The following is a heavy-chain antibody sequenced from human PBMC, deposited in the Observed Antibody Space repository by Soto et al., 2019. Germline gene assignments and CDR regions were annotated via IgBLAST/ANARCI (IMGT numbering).Heavy chain of an antibody. CDR1: GGSICSGGYY. Sequence: SETLSLTCTVSGGSICSGGYYWSWIRQHPGKGLEWIGYIYYSGSTYYNPSLKSRVTISVDTSKNQFSLKLSSVTAADTAVYYCARDEGSGDYVYYWGQGTLVTVSS. CDR3: ARDEGSGDYVYY. J-gene: IGHJ4*02. V-gene: IGHV4-31*03. CDR2: IYYSGST.